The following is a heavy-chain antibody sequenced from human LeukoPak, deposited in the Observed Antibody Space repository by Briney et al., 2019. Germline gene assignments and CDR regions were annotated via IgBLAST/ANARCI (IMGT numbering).Heavy chain of an antibody. CDR3: ARQVLSYCSGGSCYGGNVDY. CDR1: GGSISSSSNF. V-gene: IGHV4-39*01. Sequence: KPSETLSLTCTVSGGSISSSSNFWGWIRQPPGKGLEWIGNLYYSGSTYYNPSLKSRVTISVDTSKSQFSLKLSSVTAADTAVYYCARQVLSYCSGGSCYGGNVDYWGQGTLVTVSS. J-gene: IGHJ4*02. D-gene: IGHD2-15*01. CDR2: LYYSGST.